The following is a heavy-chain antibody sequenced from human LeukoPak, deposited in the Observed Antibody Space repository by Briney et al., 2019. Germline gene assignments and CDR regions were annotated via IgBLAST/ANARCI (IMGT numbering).Heavy chain of an antibody. CDR2: ISAYNGNT. V-gene: IGHV1-18*01. CDR3: ARGIVGATMSGAFDI. D-gene: IGHD1-26*01. CDR1: GYTFTSYG. Sequence: ASVRVSCKASGYTFTSYGISWVRQAPGQGLEWMRWISAYNGNTNYAQKLQGRVTMTTDTSTSTAYMELRSLRSDDTAVYYCARGIVGATMSGAFDIWGQGTMVTVSS. J-gene: IGHJ3*02.